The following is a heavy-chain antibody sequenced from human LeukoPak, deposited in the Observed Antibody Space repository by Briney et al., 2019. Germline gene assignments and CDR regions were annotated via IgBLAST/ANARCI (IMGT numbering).Heavy chain of an antibody. V-gene: IGHV4-34*01. CDR2: INHSGDT. CDR3: ARDGYGSGWDY. CDR1: GGSFNGYY. D-gene: IGHD3-10*01. Sequence: KSSETLSLTCAVYGGSFNGYYWTWIRQPPGKGLEWIGEINHSGDTNYNPSLKSRVTISVDTSKNQFSLKLTSVTAADTAVYYCARDGYGSGWDYWGQGTLVTVS. J-gene: IGHJ4*02.